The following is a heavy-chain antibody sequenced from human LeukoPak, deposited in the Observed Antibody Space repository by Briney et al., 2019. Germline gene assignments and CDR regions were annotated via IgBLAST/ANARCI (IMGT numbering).Heavy chain of an antibody. V-gene: IGHV3-7*05. D-gene: IGHD5-18*01. J-gene: IGHJ4*02. Sequence: GGSLRLSCAVSGFAFSSSWMSWVRQAPEKGLEWVANIKHDGSEEFYVGSLKGRFTISRDNAKNTLYLQMNSLRVEDTALYYCTRDRYGDWGQGTLVTVSS. CDR2: IKHDGSEE. CDR3: TRDRYGD. CDR1: GFAFSSSW.